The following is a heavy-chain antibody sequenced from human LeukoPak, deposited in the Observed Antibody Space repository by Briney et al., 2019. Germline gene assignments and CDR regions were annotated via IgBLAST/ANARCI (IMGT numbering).Heavy chain of an antibody. CDR1: GGSISSSSYY. V-gene: IGHV4-39*07. CDR3: AREGYYYYMDV. Sequence: SETLSLTCTVSGGSISSSSYYWGWIRQPPGKGLEWIGSIYYSGSTYYNPSLKSRVTISVDTSKNQFSLKLSSVTAADTAAYYCAREGYYYYMDVWGKGTTVTVSS. J-gene: IGHJ6*03. CDR2: IYYSGST.